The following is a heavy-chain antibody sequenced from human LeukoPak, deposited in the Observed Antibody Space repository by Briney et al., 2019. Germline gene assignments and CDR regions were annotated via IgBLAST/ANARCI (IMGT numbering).Heavy chain of an antibody. D-gene: IGHD4-17*01. CDR1: GYTFTSYG. Sequence: GASVKVSCKASGYTFTSYGISWVRQAPGQGLEWMGWISAYNGNTNYAQKLQGRVTMTTDTSTSTACMELRSLRSDDTAVYYCARDSDDYGDPLDIWGQGTMVTVSS. CDR3: ARDSDDYGDPLDI. V-gene: IGHV1-18*01. CDR2: ISAYNGNT. J-gene: IGHJ3*02.